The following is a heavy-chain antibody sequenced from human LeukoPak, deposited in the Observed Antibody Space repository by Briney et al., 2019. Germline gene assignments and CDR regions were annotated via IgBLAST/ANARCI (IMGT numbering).Heavy chain of an antibody. V-gene: IGHV3-53*01. D-gene: IGHD5-18*01. CDR3: ASAAPISEYTYDYDY. CDR1: GFTVSSHY. CDR2: IYSDGST. J-gene: IGHJ4*02. Sequence: GGSLRLSCAASGFTVSSHYMSWVRQAPGKGLEWVSVIYSDGSTYYADSVKGRFTISRDTSKNTLYLQMNSLRAEDTAVYYCASAAPISEYTYDYDYWGQGTLVTVSS.